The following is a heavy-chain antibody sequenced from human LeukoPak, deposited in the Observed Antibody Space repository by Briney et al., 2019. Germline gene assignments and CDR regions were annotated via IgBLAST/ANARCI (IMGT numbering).Heavy chain of an antibody. D-gene: IGHD3-16*01. CDR1: GFTLSIKA. CDR2: ISGSGGST. V-gene: IGHV3-23*01. Sequence: GGSLRLSCAVSGFTLSIKAMSWVRQAPGKGLEWVSGISGSGGSTYYADSVKGRFTISRDNSKNTLYLQVNSLRAENTAVYYCANDTPLVLEAFDIWGQGTMVTVSS. J-gene: IGHJ3*02. CDR3: ANDTPLVLEAFDI.